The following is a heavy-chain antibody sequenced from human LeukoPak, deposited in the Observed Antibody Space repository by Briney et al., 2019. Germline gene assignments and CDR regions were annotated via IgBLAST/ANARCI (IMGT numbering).Heavy chain of an antibody. V-gene: IGHV3-48*01. CDR3: ARDKAIRGYSYVLDY. D-gene: IGHD5-18*01. CDR2: ISSSSSTI. Sequence: PGGSLRLSCAASGFTFSSYAMSWVRQAPGKGLEWVSYISSSSSTIYYADSVKGRFTISRDNAKNSLYLQMNSLRAEDTAVYYCARDKAIRGYSYVLDYWGQGTLVTVSS. J-gene: IGHJ4*02. CDR1: GFTFSSYA.